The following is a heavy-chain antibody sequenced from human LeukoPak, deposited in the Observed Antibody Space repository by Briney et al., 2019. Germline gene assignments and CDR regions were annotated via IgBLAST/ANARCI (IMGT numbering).Heavy chain of an antibody. Sequence: SETLSLTCAVSGGSISSYYWSWIRQPAGKGLEWIGRIYTSGSTNYNPSLKSRVTMSVDTSKNQFSLKLSSVTAADTAVYYCARASTVRGLNWFDPWGQGTLATVSS. CDR2: IYTSGST. J-gene: IGHJ5*02. V-gene: IGHV4-4*07. CDR1: GGSISSYY. D-gene: IGHD3-10*01. CDR3: ARASTVRGLNWFDP.